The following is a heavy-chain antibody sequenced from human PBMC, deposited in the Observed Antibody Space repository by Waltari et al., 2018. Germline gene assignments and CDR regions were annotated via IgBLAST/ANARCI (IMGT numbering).Heavy chain of an antibody. CDR3: AAGQNGGNLHHNAFDI. J-gene: IGHJ4*02. CDR2: ITPIFGTA. V-gene: IGHV1-69*05. D-gene: IGHD2-15*01. CDR1: GGTFSSYA. Sequence: QVQLVQSGAEVKKPGSSVKVSCKASGGTFSSYAISWVRQAPGPGLEWMGGITPIFGTANYAQECQGSVTITTDESTSTAYMELSSLRSEDTAVYYCAAGQNGGNLHHNAFDIWGQGTLVTVSS.